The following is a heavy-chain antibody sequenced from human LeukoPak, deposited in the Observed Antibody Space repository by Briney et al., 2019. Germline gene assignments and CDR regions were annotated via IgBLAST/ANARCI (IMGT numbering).Heavy chain of an antibody. Sequence: GGSLRLSCAASGFTFSSYSMNWVRQAPGKGLEWVSSISSSGSYIYYADSVKGRFTISRDNAKNSLYLQMNSLRAEDTAVYYCARDISSSWYEDWFDPWGQGTLVTVSS. CDR1: GFTFSSYS. D-gene: IGHD6-13*01. CDR3: ARDISSSWYEDWFDP. J-gene: IGHJ5*02. V-gene: IGHV3-21*01. CDR2: ISSSGSYI.